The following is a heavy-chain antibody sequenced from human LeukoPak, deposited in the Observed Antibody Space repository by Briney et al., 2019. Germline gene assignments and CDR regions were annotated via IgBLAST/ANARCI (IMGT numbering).Heavy chain of an antibody. J-gene: IGHJ4*02. Sequence: GSLRLSCAASGFTLSYYAMNWVRQPPGKGLEWIGEINHFGSTNYNPSLKSRVTISIDTSKNQFSLKLSSVTAADTAVYYCARIRSRKWGFDYWGQGTLVTVSS. CDR2: INHFGST. CDR1: GFTLSYYA. V-gene: IGHV4-34*01. D-gene: IGHD1-26*01. CDR3: ARIRSRKWGFDY.